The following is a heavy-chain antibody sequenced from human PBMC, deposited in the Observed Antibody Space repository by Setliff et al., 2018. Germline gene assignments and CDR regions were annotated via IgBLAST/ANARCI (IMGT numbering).Heavy chain of an antibody. CDR1: GFTFSTYS. J-gene: IGHJ6*03. CDR3: TRARDIAPTYYYMDV. CDR2: ISSTSTYI. Sequence: PGESLKISCAASGFTFSTYSFNWVRQAPGKGLEWVSAISSTSTYIYYADSVKGRFTISRDNSKNSLYLHMNSLRAEDTAVYYCTRARDIAPTYYYMDVWGKGTTVTVSS. V-gene: IGHV3-21*01. D-gene: IGHD5-12*01.